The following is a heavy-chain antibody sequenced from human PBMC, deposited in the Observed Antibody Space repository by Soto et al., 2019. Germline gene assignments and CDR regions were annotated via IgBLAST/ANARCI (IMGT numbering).Heavy chain of an antibody. CDR1: GYTFTGHD. V-gene: IGHV1-2*02. J-gene: IGHJ6*02. D-gene: IGHD3-10*01. CDR2: IKSDKVGT. CDR3: ARDLCPLGSGSPCPTYGLDV. Sequence: GASVKVSCKASGYTFTGHDIHWVRQVSGSRTEYLGWIKSDKVGTYYAQNFQGRVTFTRETSTATAYMDLSGLRSDDPAVYFCARDLCPLGSGSPCPTYGLDVWGQGTTVTVSS.